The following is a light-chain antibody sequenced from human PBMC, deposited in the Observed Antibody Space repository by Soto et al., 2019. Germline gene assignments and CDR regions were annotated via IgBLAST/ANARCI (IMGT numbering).Light chain of an antibody. CDR1: QSLVHSDGNTY. CDR3: QQYNSWPLT. Sequence: DIVMTQSPLSLPVTLGQPASISCRSSQSLVHSDGNTYLNWFQQRPGQSPRRLIYRVSNRDSGVPDRFSGSGSGTEFTLTISSLQSEDFAVYYCQQYNSWPLTFGGGTKGDNK. J-gene: IGKJ4*01. CDR2: RVS. V-gene: IGKV2-30*02.